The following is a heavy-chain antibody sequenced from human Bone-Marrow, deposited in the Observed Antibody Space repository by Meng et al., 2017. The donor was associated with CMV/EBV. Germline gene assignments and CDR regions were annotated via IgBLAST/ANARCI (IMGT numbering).Heavy chain of an antibody. CDR3: ASGIAARRGWFDP. CDR1: GYMFISYY. Sequence: SEQVSCMPSGYMFISYYIHWVRQAPGQGLEWMGIINPVGGVTTYAQKFQDRISMTTKRSTSTVDMELSSLRSEDTAVYYCASGIAARRGWFDPWGQGTLVTVSS. V-gene: IGHV1-46*01. CDR2: INPVGGVT. D-gene: IGHD6-6*01. J-gene: IGHJ5*02.